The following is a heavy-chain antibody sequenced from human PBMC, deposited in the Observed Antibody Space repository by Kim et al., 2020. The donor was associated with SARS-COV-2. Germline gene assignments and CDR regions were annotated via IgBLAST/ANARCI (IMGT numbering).Heavy chain of an antibody. CDR1: GFTFDDYA. Sequence: GGSLRLSCAASGFTFDDYAMHWVRQAPGKGLEWVSGISWNSGSIGYADSVKGRFTISRDNAKNSLYLQMNSLRAEDTALYYCAKGPDYYDSSVPFDYWAREPWSPSPQ. J-gene: IGHJ4*02. CDR3: AKGPDYYDSSVPFDY. V-gene: IGHV3-9*01. CDR2: ISWNSGSI. D-gene: IGHD3-22*01.